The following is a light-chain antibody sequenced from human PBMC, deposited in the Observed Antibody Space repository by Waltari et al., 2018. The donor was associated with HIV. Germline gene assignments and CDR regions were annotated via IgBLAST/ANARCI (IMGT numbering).Light chain of an antibody. V-gene: IGLV3-25*03. CDR1: ALPNPY. Sequence: SFELTQPPSLPVFPAQTTTITRPADALPNPYDYWYQQKSNLAPVLIIYKDSWRRSGIPERFSAASSGTTATLTISGVQAEDEADYYCQSADTSTSYDVFGTGTKVTVL. CDR2: KDS. CDR3: QSADTSTSYDV. J-gene: IGLJ1*01.